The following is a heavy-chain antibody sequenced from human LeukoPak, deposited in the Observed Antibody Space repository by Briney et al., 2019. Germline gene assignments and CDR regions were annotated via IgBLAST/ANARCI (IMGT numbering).Heavy chain of an antibody. CDR2: ISWNSGSI. CDR3: AKDVYSTPYYFDC. V-gene: IGHV3-9*01. CDR1: GFTFDDYA. Sequence: PGRSLRLSCAASGFTFDDYAMHWVRQAPGKGLEWVSGISWNSGSIGYADSVKGRFTISRDNAKNSLYLQMNSLRAEDTALYYCAKDVYSTPYYFDCWGQGTLVTVSS. J-gene: IGHJ4*02. D-gene: IGHD4-4*01.